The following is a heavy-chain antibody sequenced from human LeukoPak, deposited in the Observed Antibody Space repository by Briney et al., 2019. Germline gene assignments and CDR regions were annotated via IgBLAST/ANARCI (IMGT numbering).Heavy chain of an antibody. CDR1: GFTFNNYA. CDR3: AKVRANRFASFDY. Sequence: TGGSLRLSCAASGFTFNNYAMSWVRQAPGKGLEWVSTVSGSGAIAYYTDSDKGRFTISRDNSKNTLYLQMSSLTAKYTAVYYCAKVRANRFASFDYWGQGTLVTVSS. D-gene: IGHD1/OR15-1a*01. V-gene: IGHV3-23*01. CDR2: VSGSGAIA. J-gene: IGHJ4*02.